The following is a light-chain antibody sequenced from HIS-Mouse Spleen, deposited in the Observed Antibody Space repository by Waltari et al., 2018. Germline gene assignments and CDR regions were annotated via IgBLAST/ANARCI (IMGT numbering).Light chain of an antibody. CDR2: DVS. Sequence: QSALTQPASVSGSPGQSITISCTGTSSDVGGYNYVSWYQQHPGQAPTLMIYDVSNRPSGVSNRFSGSKSGNTASLTISGLQAEDEADYYCSSYTSSSFNVVFGGGTKLTVL. J-gene: IGLJ2*01. CDR3: SSYTSSSFNVV. CDR1: SSDVGGYNY. V-gene: IGLV2-14*03.